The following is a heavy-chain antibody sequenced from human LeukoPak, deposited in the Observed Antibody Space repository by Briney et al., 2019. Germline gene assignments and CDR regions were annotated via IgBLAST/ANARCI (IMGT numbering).Heavy chain of an antibody. CDR3: ARDLTLAY. J-gene: IGHJ4*02. V-gene: IGHV1-2*02. CDR1: GYTFTDYY. CDR2: INPNNGGT. Sequence: EASVKVSCKASGYTFTDYYMHWVRQAPGQGLEWMGWINPNNGGTHYAQKFQGRVAMTRDTSISTAYMELSRLRSDDTAVYYCARDLTLAYWGQGTLVTVSS. D-gene: IGHD1-1*01.